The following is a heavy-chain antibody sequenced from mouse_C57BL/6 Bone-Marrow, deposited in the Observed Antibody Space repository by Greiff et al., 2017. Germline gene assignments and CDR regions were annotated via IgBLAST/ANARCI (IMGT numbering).Heavy chain of an antibody. CDR2: IYPGSGST. CDR3: AREGFYDGYYSWFAY. Sequence: QVQLQQPGAELVTPGASVKMSCKASDYTFTSYWITWVKQRPGQGLEWIGDIYPGSGSTNYNEKFKSKATLTVDTSSSTAYMQLSSLTSEDSAVYYCAREGFYDGYYSWFAYWGQGTLVTVSA. CDR1: DYTFTSYW. V-gene: IGHV1-55*01. D-gene: IGHD2-3*01. J-gene: IGHJ3*01.